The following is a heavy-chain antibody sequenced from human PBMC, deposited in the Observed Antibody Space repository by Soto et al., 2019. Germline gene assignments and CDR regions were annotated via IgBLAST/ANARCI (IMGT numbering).Heavy chain of an antibody. J-gene: IGHJ6*02. V-gene: IGHV4-39*01. CDR3: AGGDYYHSSGYYFYYYTMDV. Sequence: SETLSLTCTVSGGSISSSSYYWGWIRQPPGKGLEWIGNVYYGGSTYYNPSLKSRVTISVETSKSQFSLKLSSVTAADTTVYYCAGGDYYHSSGYYFYYYTMDVWGQGTTVTVSS. CDR2: VYYGGST. D-gene: IGHD3-22*01. CDR1: GGSISSSSYY.